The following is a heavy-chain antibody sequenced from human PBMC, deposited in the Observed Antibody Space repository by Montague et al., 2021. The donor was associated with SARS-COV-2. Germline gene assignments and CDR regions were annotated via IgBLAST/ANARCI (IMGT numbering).Heavy chain of an antibody. V-gene: IGHV3-23*01. CDR3: AKQTGAGAIVYWYFDL. Sequence: SLRLSCAASGFAFNNFAMTWVRQPPGKGLEWVSSIFGSGAGTYYADSVQGRFTISRDNSGNTLYLQVNSLRAEDTAKYYCAKQTGAGAIVYWYFDLWGRGTVVSVSS. D-gene: IGHD6-25*01. CDR2: IFGSGAGT. J-gene: IGHJ2*01. CDR1: GFAFNNFA.